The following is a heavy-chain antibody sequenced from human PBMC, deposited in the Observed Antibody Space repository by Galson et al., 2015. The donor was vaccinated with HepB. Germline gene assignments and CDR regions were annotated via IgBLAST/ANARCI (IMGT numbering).Heavy chain of an antibody. Sequence: SLRLSCAASGFTFSSYGMHWVRQAPGKGLEWVAVIWYDGSNKYYADSVKGRFTISRDNSKNTLYLQMNSLRAEDTAVYYCAKIGGSGRNYYYGMDVWGQGTTVTVSS. D-gene: IGHD3-10*01. J-gene: IGHJ6*02. V-gene: IGHV3-33*06. CDR2: IWYDGSNK. CDR3: AKIGGSGRNYYYGMDV. CDR1: GFTFSSYG.